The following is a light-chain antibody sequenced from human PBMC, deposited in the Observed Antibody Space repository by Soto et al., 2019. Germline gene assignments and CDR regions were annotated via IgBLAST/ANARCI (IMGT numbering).Light chain of an antibody. CDR3: QQRSNWPIT. CDR2: GAS. Sequence: EIVLTQSPGTLSLSPGERATLSCRASQSVSSNLAWYQQNPGQAPRLLIYGASTRATGIPARFSGSGSGTEFTLTISSLQSEDFAVYYCQQRSNWPITFGQGTRLEI. J-gene: IGKJ5*01. CDR1: QSVSSN. V-gene: IGKV3-15*01.